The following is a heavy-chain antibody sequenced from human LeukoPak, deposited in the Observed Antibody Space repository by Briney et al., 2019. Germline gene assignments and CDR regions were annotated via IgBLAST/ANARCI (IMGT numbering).Heavy chain of an antibody. CDR1: GFTFSSYS. Sequence: GGSLRLSCAASGFTFSSYSMNWVRQAPGKGLEWVSSISSSSSYIYYVDSVKGRFTISRDNAKNSLYLQMNSLRAEDTAVYYCARGRGYSSSWFGLAFDYWGQGTLVTVSS. J-gene: IGHJ4*02. V-gene: IGHV3-21*01. CDR2: ISSSSSYI. D-gene: IGHD6-13*01. CDR3: ARGRGYSSSWFGLAFDY.